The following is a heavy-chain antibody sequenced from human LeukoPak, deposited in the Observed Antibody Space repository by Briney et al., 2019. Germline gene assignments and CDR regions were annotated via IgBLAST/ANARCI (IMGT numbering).Heavy chain of an antibody. V-gene: IGHV3-11*04. J-gene: IGHJ6*03. CDR1: GFTFSDYY. Sequence: GGSLRLSCAASGFTFSDYYMSWICQAPGKGLEWVSYISSSGSTIYYADSVKGRFTISRDNAKNSLYLQMNSLRAEDTAVYYCARDEYSSSSDYYYYYMDVWGKGTTVTVSS. CDR3: ARDEYSSSSDYYYYYMDV. CDR2: ISSSGSTI. D-gene: IGHD6-6*01.